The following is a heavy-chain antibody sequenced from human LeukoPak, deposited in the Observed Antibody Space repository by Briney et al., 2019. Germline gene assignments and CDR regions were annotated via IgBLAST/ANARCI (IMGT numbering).Heavy chain of an antibody. J-gene: IGHJ4*02. CDR1: GFTFSNYE. CDR3: AKAGIGVVGYFDY. CDR2: IRGSGGGT. D-gene: IGHD6-19*01. V-gene: IGHV3-23*01. Sequence: SGGSLRLSCVGSGFTFSNYEMNWVRQAPGKGLEWVSTIRGSGGGTYYADSVKGRFTISRDNSKNTLYLQMNSLRDEDTALYYCAKAGIGVVGYFDYWGQGTLVTVSS.